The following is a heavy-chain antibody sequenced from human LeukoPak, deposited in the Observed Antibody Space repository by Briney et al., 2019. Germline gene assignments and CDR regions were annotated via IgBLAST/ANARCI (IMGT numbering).Heavy chain of an antibody. Sequence: ASVKVSCKVSGYTLTELSMHWVRQAPGKGLEWMGGFDPEDGETIYAQKFQGRVTMTEDTSTDTAYMELSSLRSEDTAVYYCATKYYYDSTRPYYYYMDVWGKGTTVTVSS. CDR3: ATKYYYDSTRPYYYYMDV. CDR2: FDPEDGET. D-gene: IGHD3-22*01. V-gene: IGHV1-24*01. CDR1: GYTLTELS. J-gene: IGHJ6*03.